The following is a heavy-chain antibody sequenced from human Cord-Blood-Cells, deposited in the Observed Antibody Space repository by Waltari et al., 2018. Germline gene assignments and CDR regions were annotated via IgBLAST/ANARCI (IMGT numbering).Heavy chain of an antibody. CDR1: SSYY. D-gene: IGHD6-19*01. V-gene: IGHV4-39*07. CDR3: ARHLRGYSSGWYYFDY. Sequence: SSYYWGWIRQPPGKGLEWIGSIYYSGSTYYNPSLKSRVTISVDTSKNQFSLKLSSVTAADTAVYYCARHLRGYSSGWYYFDYWDQGTLVTVSS. J-gene: IGHJ4*02. CDR2: IYYSGST.